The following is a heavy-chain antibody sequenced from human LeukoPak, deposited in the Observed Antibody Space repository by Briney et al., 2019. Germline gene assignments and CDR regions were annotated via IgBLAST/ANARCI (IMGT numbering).Heavy chain of an antibody. Sequence: GEALKISRKGSGYSFTSYWIDWVRQMPGKGVGWMGIIYPGDSDTRYSPSFQGQVTISADKSISTAYLQWSSLKASDTAMYYCARHHSGYNPYFDYWGQGTLVTVSS. J-gene: IGHJ4*02. V-gene: IGHV5-51*01. CDR2: IYPGDSDT. CDR1: GYSFTSYW. D-gene: IGHD5-12*01. CDR3: ARHHSGYNPYFDY.